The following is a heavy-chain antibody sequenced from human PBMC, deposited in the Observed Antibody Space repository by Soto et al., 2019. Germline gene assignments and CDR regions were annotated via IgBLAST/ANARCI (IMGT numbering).Heavy chain of an antibody. V-gene: IGHV3-30*09. CDR1: GFPFSSYT. Sequence: PGGSLRLSCAASGFPFSSYTMHWLRRAPGKGLEWVGIISFDGSRKYYADWLKGRIVISRDNSKDSLYLQMDTLRPDDTAIYYCARDTVTSLTPYQGFYYYGMDVWGQGTTVTVSS. D-gene: IGHD2-2*01. J-gene: IGHJ6*02. CDR3: ARDTVTSLTPYQGFYYYGMDV. CDR2: ISFDGSRK.